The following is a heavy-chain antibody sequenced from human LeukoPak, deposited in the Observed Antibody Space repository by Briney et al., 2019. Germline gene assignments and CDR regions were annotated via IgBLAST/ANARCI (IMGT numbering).Heavy chain of an antibody. D-gene: IGHD4-17*01. CDR2: INPNSGGT. Sequence: ASVTVSCRASGYTFTGYYMHWVRQAPGQGFEWMGRINPNSGGTNYAQKFQGRVTMTRDTSISTAYMELSRLRSDDTAVYYCARLLGGDYDADYWGQGTLVTVSS. CDR3: ARLLGGDYDADY. CDR1: GYTFTGYY. J-gene: IGHJ4*02. V-gene: IGHV1-2*06.